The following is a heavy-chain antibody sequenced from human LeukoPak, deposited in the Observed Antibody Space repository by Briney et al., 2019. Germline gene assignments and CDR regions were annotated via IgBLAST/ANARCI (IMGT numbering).Heavy chain of an antibody. V-gene: IGHV1-2*02. CDR2: INPNSGGT. CDR1: GYTFTSYY. Sequence: ASVKVSCKASGYTFTSYYMHWVRQAPGQGLEWMGWINPNSGGTNYAQKFQGRVTMTRDTSTGTVYMELSSLRSEDTAVYYCARATPVYSFSSSSKDGWGQGTLVTVSS. CDR3: ARATPVYSFSSSSKDG. D-gene: IGHD6-6*01. J-gene: IGHJ4*02.